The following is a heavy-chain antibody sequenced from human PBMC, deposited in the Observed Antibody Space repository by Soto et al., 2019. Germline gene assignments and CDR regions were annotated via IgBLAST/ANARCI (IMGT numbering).Heavy chain of an antibody. J-gene: IGHJ4*02. CDR2: INTNIDST. V-gene: IGHV1-2*04. D-gene: IGHD3-9*01. CDR3: ARGRTFYDILTGYPDHFDF. Sequence: GASVKVSCKASGYTFTGHYLHWLRQAPGQGLEWMGWINTNIDSTNYARKFKGWVTMTRDSSISTAYKEQSKLTSHDTAVYYCARGRTFYDILTGYPDHFDFWGQGTLVTVSS. CDR1: GYTFTGHY.